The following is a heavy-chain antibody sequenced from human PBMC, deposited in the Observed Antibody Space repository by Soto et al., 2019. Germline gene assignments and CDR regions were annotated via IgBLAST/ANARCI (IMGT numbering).Heavy chain of an antibody. D-gene: IGHD4-4*01. V-gene: IGHV1-46*01. Sequence: QVQLVQSGAEVRKPGASVKVSCKASGYTFTTYYMHWVRQAPGQGLEWMGIINPSDGSTSYAQKFQGRVSMTRDTATNTVYMELSSLRSEDTAVYYCARDGVHAYSVFWGQGTLVTVSS. CDR1: GYTFTTYY. CDR2: INPSDGST. J-gene: IGHJ4*02. CDR3: ARDGVHAYSVF.